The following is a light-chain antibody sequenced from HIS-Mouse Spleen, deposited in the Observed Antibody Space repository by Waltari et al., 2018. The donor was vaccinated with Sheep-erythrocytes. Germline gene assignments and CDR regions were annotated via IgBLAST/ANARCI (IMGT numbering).Light chain of an antibody. V-gene: IGLV3-1*01. Sequence: SSELTQPPSVSVSPGQTASITCSGDKLGDKYACWYQHKPGQSPVLVIYHDTKRPSGIPERFSGSNSGNTATLTISGTQAMDEADYYCQAWDSSIVVFGGGTKLTVL. CDR1: KLGDKY. CDR3: QAWDSSIVV. CDR2: HDT. J-gene: IGLJ2*01.